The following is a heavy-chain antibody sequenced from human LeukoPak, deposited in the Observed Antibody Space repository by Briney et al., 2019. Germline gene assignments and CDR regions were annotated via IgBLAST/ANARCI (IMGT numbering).Heavy chain of an antibody. V-gene: IGHV1-8*01. CDR1: GYTFTSYD. CDR3: ARVLCRSSLHPSCVWTLDY. D-gene: IGHD2/OR15-2a*01. J-gene: IGHJ4*02. Sequence: GASVKVSCKASGYTFTSYDIDWVRQATGQGLEWMGWMNPNSGNTGYAQKFQGRVTMTRNTSISTAYMELSSLRSEDTAVYYCARVLCRSSLHPSCVWTLDYWGQGTLVTVSS. CDR2: MNPNSGNT.